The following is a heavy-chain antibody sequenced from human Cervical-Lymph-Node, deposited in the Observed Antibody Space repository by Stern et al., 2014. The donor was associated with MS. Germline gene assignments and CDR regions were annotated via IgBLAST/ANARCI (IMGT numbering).Heavy chain of an antibody. CDR1: GGSIRNDAYY. CDR3: AREDRSIENRGNDL. J-gene: IGHJ5*02. D-gene: IGHD6-6*01. CDR2: IHYSGST. V-gene: IGHV4-31*03. Sequence: QVQLVQSGPGLVKPSQTLSLTCTVSGGSIRNDAYYWNWIRQLPGKGLEWIGYIHYSGSTYYNPSLKSRVFISVDTSQSRFSLTLTSVSAADTAVYYCAREDRSIENRGNDLWGQGILVAVSA.